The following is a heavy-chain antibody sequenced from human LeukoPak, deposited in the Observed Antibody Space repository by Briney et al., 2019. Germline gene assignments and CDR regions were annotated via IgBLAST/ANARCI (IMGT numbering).Heavy chain of an antibody. V-gene: IGHV3-21*01. CDR1: GFTFSSYS. Sequence: GGSLRLSCAASGFTFSSYSMNWVRQAPGKGLEWVSSISSSSSYIYYADSVKGRFTISRDNAKNSLYLQMNSLRAEDTAVYYCARQTEKEGFDYWGQGTLVTVSS. D-gene: IGHD1-1*01. CDR3: ARQTEKEGFDY. CDR2: ISSSSSYI. J-gene: IGHJ4*02.